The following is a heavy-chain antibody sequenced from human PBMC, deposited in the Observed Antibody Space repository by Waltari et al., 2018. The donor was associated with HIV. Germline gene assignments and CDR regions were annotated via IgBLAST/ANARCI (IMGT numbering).Heavy chain of an antibody. Sequence: QVHLVQSGAEVENPGASVTVSCKASGYTFTNYYLHWVRQAPGQGLEWMGWINPSSGDTNVAQKFQGRVTMTRDTSISTAYVELSRLTSHDTAVYYCARVIAIFGVHNGFDYWGQGTPVTVSS. CDR2: INPSSGDT. J-gene: IGHJ4*02. D-gene: IGHD3-3*01. CDR3: ARVIAIFGVHNGFDY. CDR1: GYTFTNYY. V-gene: IGHV1-2*02.